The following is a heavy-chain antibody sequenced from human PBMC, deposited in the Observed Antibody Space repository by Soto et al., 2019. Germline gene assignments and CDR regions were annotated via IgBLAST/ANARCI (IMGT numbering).Heavy chain of an antibody. D-gene: IGHD3-10*01. CDR1: GYTFTSYA. CDR3: ARDLGFGLADY. V-gene: IGHV1-3*01. CDR2: INAGNGNT. J-gene: IGHJ4*02. Sequence: QVQLVQSGAEVKKPGASVKVSCKASGYTFTSYAMHWVRQAPGQRLEWMGWINAGNGNTKYSQKFQGRVTITRDTSASTAYMELSGLRSEDTAVYSCARDLGFGLADYWGQGTLVNVAS.